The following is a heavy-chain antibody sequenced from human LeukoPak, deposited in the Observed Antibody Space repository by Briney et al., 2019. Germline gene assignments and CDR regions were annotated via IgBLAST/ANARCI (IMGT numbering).Heavy chain of an antibody. CDR2: INPNSGGT. Sequence: ASVKVSCKASGYTFTGYYMHWVRQAPGQGLEWMGWINPNSGGTNYAQKFQGRVTMTRDTSISTAYMELSRLRSDDTAVYYCARGFDYGILTGYSGFDYWGQGTLVTVSS. V-gene: IGHV1-2*02. CDR3: ARGFDYGILTGYSGFDY. J-gene: IGHJ4*02. D-gene: IGHD3-9*01. CDR1: GYTFTGYY.